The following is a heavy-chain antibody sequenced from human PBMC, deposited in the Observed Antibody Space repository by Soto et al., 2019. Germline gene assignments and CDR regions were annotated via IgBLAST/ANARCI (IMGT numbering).Heavy chain of an antibody. CDR3: ARAVDSSGYYYESYFDL. CDR2: INAGNGNT. CDR1: GYTFTSYA. D-gene: IGHD3-22*01. Sequence: GASVKVSCKASGYTFTSYAMHWVRQAPGQRLEWMGWINAGNGNTKYSQKFQGRVTITRDTSASTAYMELSSLRSEDTAVYYCARAVDSSGYYYESYFDLWGRGTLVTVSS. V-gene: IGHV1-3*01. J-gene: IGHJ2*01.